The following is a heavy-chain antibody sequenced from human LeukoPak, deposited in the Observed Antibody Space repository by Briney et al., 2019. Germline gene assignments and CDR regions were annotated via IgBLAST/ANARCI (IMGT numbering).Heavy chain of an antibody. CDR2: INHSGST. CDR3: ARAVAGTEGWFDY. J-gene: IGHJ4*02. CDR1: GGSFSGYY. D-gene: IGHD6-19*01. V-gene: IGHV4-34*01. Sequence: SETLSLTCAVYGGSFSGYYWSWIRQPPGKGLEWIGEINHSGSTNYNPSLKSRVTISVDTSKNQFSLQLNSVTPEDTAVYYCARAVAGTEGWFDYWGQGTLVTVSS.